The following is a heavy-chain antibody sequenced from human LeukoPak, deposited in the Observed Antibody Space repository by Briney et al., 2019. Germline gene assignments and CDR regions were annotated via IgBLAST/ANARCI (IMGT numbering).Heavy chain of an antibody. V-gene: IGHV3-30-3*01. D-gene: IGHD2-8*01. CDR2: ISYDGSNK. CDR3: ARDWSGYCTNGVCYNSGYFDY. CDR1: GFTFSSYA. Sequence: PGGSLRLSCAASGFTFSSYAMSWVRQAPGKGLEWVAVISYDGSNKYYADSVKGRFTISRDNSKNTLYLQMNSLRAEDTAVYYCARDWSGYCTNGVCYNSGYFDYWGQGTLVTVSS. J-gene: IGHJ4*02.